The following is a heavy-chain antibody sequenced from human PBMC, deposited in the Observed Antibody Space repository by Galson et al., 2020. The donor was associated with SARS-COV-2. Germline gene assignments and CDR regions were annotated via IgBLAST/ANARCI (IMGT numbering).Heavy chain of an antibody. V-gene: IGHV7-4-1*02. CDR3: ARVGRVTVYGVVLNYFDY. D-gene: IGHD3-3*01. CDR2: INTNTGNP. CDR1: GYMFSNFA. Sequence: ASVKVSCKASGYMFSNFAMHWVRQAPGKGLEWMGWINTNTGNPMYAQGCTGRFVFSLDTSVTTAYLQINNLKAEDTAVYYCARVGRVTVYGVVLNYFDYWGQGTLVTVSS. J-gene: IGHJ4*02.